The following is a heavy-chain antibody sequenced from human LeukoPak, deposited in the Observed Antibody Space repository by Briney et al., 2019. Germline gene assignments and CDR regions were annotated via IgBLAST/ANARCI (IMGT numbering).Heavy chain of an antibody. Sequence: GESLKISCAASGFTFSTYGMNWVRQAPGKGLEWVSSISSSSSHIYYADSVKGRFTISRDNAKNSLYLQMNSLRAEDTAVYYCARAYCSSISCYYYFDYWGQGTLVTVSS. V-gene: IGHV3-21*01. CDR2: ISSSSSHI. CDR1: GFTFSTYG. J-gene: IGHJ4*02. CDR3: ARAYCSSISCYYYFDY. D-gene: IGHD2-2*01.